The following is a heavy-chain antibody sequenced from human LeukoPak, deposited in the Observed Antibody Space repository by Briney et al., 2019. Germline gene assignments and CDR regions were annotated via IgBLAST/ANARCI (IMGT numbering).Heavy chain of an antibody. D-gene: IGHD2-15*01. CDR3: VRFGYVAAVDL. Sequence: GGSLRLSCAASGFSFSAYWMTWVRQAPGTGLEWVANINPAGTETYYVDPVKGRFTISRDNAKNLLYLQMNSLRAEDTAVYYCVRFGYVAAVDLWGQGTLVTVSS. V-gene: IGHV3-7*01. J-gene: IGHJ4*02. CDR1: GFSFSAYW. CDR2: INPAGTET.